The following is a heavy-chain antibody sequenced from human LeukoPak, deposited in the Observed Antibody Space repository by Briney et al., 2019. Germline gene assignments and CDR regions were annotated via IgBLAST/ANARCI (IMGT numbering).Heavy chain of an antibody. Sequence: GGSLRLSCAASGFTLSSYEMNWVRQAPGKGLEWVSCISSSGSTIYYADSVKGRFTISRDNAKNSLYLQMNSLRAEDTAVYYCAREGGGSWFPEDYFDYWGQGTLVTVSS. D-gene: IGHD1-26*01. V-gene: IGHV3-48*03. CDR2: ISSSGSTI. CDR1: GFTLSSYE. J-gene: IGHJ4*02. CDR3: AREGGGSWFPEDYFDY.